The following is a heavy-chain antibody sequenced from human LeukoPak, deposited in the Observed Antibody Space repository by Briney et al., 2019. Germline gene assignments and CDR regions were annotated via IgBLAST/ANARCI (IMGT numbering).Heavy chain of an antibody. CDR3: VRHIRLGGWFDP. Sequence: SEALSLTCAFYGGSFSGYYWSWIRPPPGKGLGWIGEINHSGSTNYNPSLKSRVTILVDMSKNQFSLKLSSVTAADTAVYYCVRHIRLGGWFDPWGQGTLVTVSS. CDR2: INHSGST. D-gene: IGHD2-2*02. V-gene: IGHV4-34*01. J-gene: IGHJ5*02. CDR1: GGSFSGYY.